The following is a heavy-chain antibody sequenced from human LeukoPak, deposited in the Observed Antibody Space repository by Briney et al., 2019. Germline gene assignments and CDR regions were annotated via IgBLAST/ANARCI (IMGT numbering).Heavy chain of an antibody. CDR2: ISDSGRT. CDR3: ARSLKISSGWFHNFDY. CDR1: GDSISSYY. D-gene: IGHD6-19*01. J-gene: IGHJ4*02. Sequence: PSETLSLTCTVSGDSISSYYWSWIRQPPGKGLECIGYISDSGRTRYNPSLKSRVTISVDTSKNQFSLKVTSVSAADTAVYYCARSLKISSGWFHNFDYWGQGTLVTVSS. V-gene: IGHV4-59*08.